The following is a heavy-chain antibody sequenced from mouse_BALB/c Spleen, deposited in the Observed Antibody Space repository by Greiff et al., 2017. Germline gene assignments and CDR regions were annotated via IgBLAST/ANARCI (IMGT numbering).Heavy chain of an antibody. CDR3: ASIYYGNPFDY. CDR2: ILPGSGST. D-gene: IGHD2-1*01. V-gene: IGHV1-9*01. CDR1: GYTFSSYW. Sequence: QVQLKESGAELMKPGASVKISCKATGYTFSSYWIEWVKQRPGHGLEWIGEILPGSGSTNYNEKFKGKATFTADTSSNTAYMQLSSLTSEDSAVYYCASIYYGNPFDYWGQGTTLTVSS. J-gene: IGHJ2*01.